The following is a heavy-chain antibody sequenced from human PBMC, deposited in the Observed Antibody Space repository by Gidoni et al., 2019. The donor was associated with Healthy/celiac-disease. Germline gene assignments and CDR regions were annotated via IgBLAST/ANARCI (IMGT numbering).Heavy chain of an antibody. CDR1: GGSFSGYY. Sequence: QVQLQQWGAGLLKPSETLSLTCAVYGGSFSGYYWSWIRQPPGKGLEWIGEINHSGSTNYNPSLKTRVTISVDTSKNQFSLKLSSVTAADTAVYYCARVSYSGSYYMGKYFDYWGQGTLVTVSS. D-gene: IGHD1-26*01. CDR3: ARVSYSGSYYMGKYFDY. CDR2: INHSGST. J-gene: IGHJ4*02. V-gene: IGHV4-34*01.